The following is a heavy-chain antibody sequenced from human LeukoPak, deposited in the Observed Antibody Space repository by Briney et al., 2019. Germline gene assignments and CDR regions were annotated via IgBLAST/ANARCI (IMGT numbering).Heavy chain of an antibody. CDR2: INPNSGGT. D-gene: IGHD1-26*01. CDR1: GYTFTGYY. CDR3: APSGSYYYFGY. J-gene: IGHJ4*02. V-gene: IGHV1-2*02. Sequence: ASVKVSCKASGYTFTGYYMHWVGQAPGQGPEWMGWINPNSGGTNYAQKFQGRVTMTRDTSISTAFMELSRLRSDDTAVYYCAPSGSYYYFGYWGQGTLVTVSS.